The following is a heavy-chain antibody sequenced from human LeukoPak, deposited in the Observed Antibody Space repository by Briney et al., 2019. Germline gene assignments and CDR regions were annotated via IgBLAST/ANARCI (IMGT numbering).Heavy chain of an antibody. V-gene: IGHV3-13*01. Sequence: PGGSLRLSCAASGITLSRYDMHWVRQTTGEGLEWLSAIGAAGDTYYSDSVKGRFTISRENAKNSLYLQMNSLRAGGTAVYFCTRGHGVWSGSRLANAFDIWGQGTMVTVSS. CDR3: TRGHGVWSGSRLANAFDI. CDR1: GITLSRYD. CDR2: IGAAGDT. J-gene: IGHJ3*02. D-gene: IGHD3-3*01.